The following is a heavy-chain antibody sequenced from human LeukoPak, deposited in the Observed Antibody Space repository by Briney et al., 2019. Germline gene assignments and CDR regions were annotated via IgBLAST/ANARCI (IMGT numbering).Heavy chain of an antibody. CDR1: GFTFSRYW. J-gene: IGHJ4*02. CDR2: IKHDGSEK. D-gene: IGHD3-10*01. V-gene: IGHV3-7*01. CDR3: AKVAKYYYGAETYYFFEQ. Sequence: GGSLRLSCAASGFTFSRYWMSWVRQAPGKGLEWVANIKHDGSEKYYLDSVKGRFTISRDNAKNSLYLQMNSLRAEDTAVYYCAKVAKYYYGAETYYFFEQWGQGTPVTASS.